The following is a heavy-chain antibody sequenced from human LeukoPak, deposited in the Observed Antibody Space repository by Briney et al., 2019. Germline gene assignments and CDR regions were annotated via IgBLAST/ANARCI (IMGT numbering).Heavy chain of an antibody. V-gene: IGHV3-30-3*01. CDR2: ISYDGSNK. Sequence: GRSLRLSCAASGFTFSSYAMHWVRQAPGMGLEWVAVISYDGSNKYYADSVKGRFTISRDNSKNTLYLQMNSLRAEDTAVYYCARAQSYYYGSGSYLVYWGQGTLVTVSS. J-gene: IGHJ4*02. D-gene: IGHD3-10*01. CDR3: ARAQSYYYGSGSYLVY. CDR1: GFTFSSYA.